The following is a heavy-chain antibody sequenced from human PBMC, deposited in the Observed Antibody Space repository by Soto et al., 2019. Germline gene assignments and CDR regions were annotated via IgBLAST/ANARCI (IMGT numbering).Heavy chain of an antibody. CDR2: INHSGST. CDR1: GVSFNVYG. J-gene: IGHJ4*02. V-gene: IGHV4-34*01. CDR3: ASSDPGSGDTSFDY. Sequence: PSETLSLTCAVYGVSFNVYGWSWIRQPPGKGLEWIGEINHSGSTNYNPSLKSRVTISVDTSKNQFSLKLSSVTAADTAVYYCASSDPGSGDTSFDYWGQGTLLTVSS. D-gene: IGHD3-10*01.